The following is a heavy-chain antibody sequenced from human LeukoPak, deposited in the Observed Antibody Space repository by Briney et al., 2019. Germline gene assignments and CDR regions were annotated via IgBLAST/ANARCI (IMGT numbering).Heavy chain of an antibody. CDR1: GFSFSSAW. CDR3: IVSNYYSSGSYNFDS. D-gene: IGHD3-10*01. CDR2: MKSKTDGGTV. J-gene: IGHJ4*02. V-gene: IGHV3-15*01. Sequence: PGGSLRPSCAASGFSFSSAWMTWVRQPPGKGLEWVGRMKSKTDGGTVDYAAPVKGRFTISRDDSLNTLYLQVNSLKTEDTAMYYCIVSNYYSSGSYNFDSWGQGTLVTVSS.